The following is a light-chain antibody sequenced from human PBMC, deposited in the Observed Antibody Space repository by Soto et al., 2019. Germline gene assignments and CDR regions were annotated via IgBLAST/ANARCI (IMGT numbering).Light chain of an antibody. V-gene: IGLV2-23*01. Sequence: QSALTQPASVSGSPGQSITISCTGTSSDVGSYNLVSWYQQHPGKAPKLMMYEGAKRPSGVSNRFSASKSGNTASLTISGLHTEDEADYYCCSYASSRTYVFGTGTKLTVL. J-gene: IGLJ1*01. CDR3: CSYASSRTYV. CDR1: SSDVGSYNL. CDR2: EGA.